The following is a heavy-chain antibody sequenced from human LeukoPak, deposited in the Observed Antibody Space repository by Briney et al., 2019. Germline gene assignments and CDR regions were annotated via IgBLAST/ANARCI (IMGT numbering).Heavy chain of an antibody. D-gene: IGHD6-13*01. CDR1: GASISSGDYY. CDR3: ARLSGDSSSWYDPFFDY. J-gene: IGHJ4*02. V-gene: IGHV4-30-2*02. Sequence: SETLSLTCTVSGASISSGDYYWTWIRQPPGKGLEWIGYIYDSGRTDFNPSLKSRVTISVDRSKNQFSLKLSSVTAADTAVYYCARLSGDSSSWYDPFFDYWGQGTLVTVSS. CDR2: IYDSGRT.